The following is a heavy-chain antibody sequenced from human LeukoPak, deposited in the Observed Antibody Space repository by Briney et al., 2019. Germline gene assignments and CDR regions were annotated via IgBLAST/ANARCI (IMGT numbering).Heavy chain of an antibody. J-gene: IGHJ4*02. CDR1: GGSFSGYY. D-gene: IGHD2-15*01. Sequence: SETLSLTCAVYGGSFSGYYWSWIRQPPGKGLEWIGEINHSGSTNYNPSLKSRVTISVDMSKNQFSLKLSSVTAADTAVYYCSGYCSGGSCYSSDFDYWGQGTLVTVSS. CDR3: SGYCSGGSCYSSDFDY. V-gene: IGHV4-34*01. CDR2: INHSGST.